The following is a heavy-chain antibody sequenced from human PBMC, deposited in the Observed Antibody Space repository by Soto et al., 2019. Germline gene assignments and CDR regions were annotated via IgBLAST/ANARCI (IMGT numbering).Heavy chain of an antibody. CDR1: GFTFGSYG. V-gene: IGHV3-30*18. Sequence: QVHLVESGGGVVQPWRTLRLSCAASGFTFGSYGMHWVRQAPGKGLEWVAGISYDGSKKYYGESVKGRFTISSDNSKNTLYLQMNSLRVEDTAVYYCAKAIENYSTGYYKPFYYFGVDVWGQGTTVTVSS. J-gene: IGHJ6*02. CDR3: AKAIENYSTGYYKPFYYFGVDV. CDR2: ISYDGSKK. D-gene: IGHD3-22*01.